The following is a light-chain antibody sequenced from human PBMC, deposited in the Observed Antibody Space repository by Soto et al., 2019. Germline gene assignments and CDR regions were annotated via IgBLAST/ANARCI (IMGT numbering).Light chain of an antibody. CDR2: DVT. V-gene: IGLV2-14*01. CDR3: ISYASINTYV. Sequence: QAASVSGSPGQSITISCTRTSSDVGGYDYVSWYQQHPGKAPKLMIYDVTNRPSGVSNRFSGSKSGNTASLTISGLQAEDEADYYCISYASINTYVFGTGTKLTVL. CDR1: SSDVGGYDY. J-gene: IGLJ1*01.